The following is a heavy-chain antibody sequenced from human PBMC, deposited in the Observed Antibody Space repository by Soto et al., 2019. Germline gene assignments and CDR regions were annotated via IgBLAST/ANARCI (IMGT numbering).Heavy chain of an antibody. J-gene: IGHJ6*02. D-gene: IGHD3-9*01. CDR3: ARVDILTVYGCIDV. CDR1: GDSIRSGNHF. CDR2: IYYSGST. V-gene: IGHV4-30-4*01. Sequence: SETLSLTCTVSGDSIRSGNHFWSWIRQPPGKGLEWIGYIYYSGSTYYSPSLKSRVTISVDTSKNQFSLKLNSVTAADTAVYYCARVDILTVYGCIDVWGQGTTVTVSS.